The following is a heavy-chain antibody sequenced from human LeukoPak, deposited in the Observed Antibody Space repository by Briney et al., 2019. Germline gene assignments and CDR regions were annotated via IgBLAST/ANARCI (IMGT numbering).Heavy chain of an antibody. CDR2: TYYSGST. CDR3: ARPSAQTRGYSYGPFDY. Sequence: SETLSLTCTVSGGSISSSSYYWGWIRQPPGKGLEWIGSTYYSGSTYYNPSLKSRVTISVDTSKNQFSLKLSSVTAADTAVYYCARPSAQTRGYSYGPFDYWGQGTLVTVSS. D-gene: IGHD5-18*01. V-gene: IGHV4-39*01. CDR1: GGSISSSSYY. J-gene: IGHJ4*02.